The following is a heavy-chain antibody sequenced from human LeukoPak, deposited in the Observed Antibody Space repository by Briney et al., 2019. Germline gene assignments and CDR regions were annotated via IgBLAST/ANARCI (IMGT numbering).Heavy chain of an antibody. CDR1: GFTFSSNS. D-gene: IGHD3-22*01. CDR3: ARDDSSGYLLGDFDY. J-gene: IGHJ4*02. V-gene: IGHV3-21*01. CDR2: ISSSSYI. Sequence: GGSLRLSCAASGFTFSSNSMNWVRQAPGKGLEWVSSISSSSYIYYADSVKGRFTISRDNAKNSLYLQMNSLRAEDTAVYYCARDDSSGYLLGDFDYWGQGTLVTVSS.